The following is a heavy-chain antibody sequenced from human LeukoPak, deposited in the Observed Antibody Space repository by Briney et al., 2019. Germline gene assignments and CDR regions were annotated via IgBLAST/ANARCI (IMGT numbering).Heavy chain of an antibody. Sequence: GESLRLSCAASGFTFSSYSMNWVRQAPGKGLEWVSSISSSSSCIYYADSVKGRFTISRDNAKNSLYLQMNSLRAEDTAVYYCARMGLGWSPSGYWGQGTLVTVSS. V-gene: IGHV3-21*01. CDR1: GFTFSSYS. CDR3: ARMGLGWSPSGY. D-gene: IGHD6-19*01. J-gene: IGHJ4*02. CDR2: ISSSSSCI.